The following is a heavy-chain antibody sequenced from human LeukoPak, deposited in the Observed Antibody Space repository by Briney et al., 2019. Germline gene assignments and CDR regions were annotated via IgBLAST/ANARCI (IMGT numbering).Heavy chain of an antibody. J-gene: IGHJ3*02. D-gene: IGHD3-9*01. Sequence: SEKLSRNCTGSGFSISGYYWRWIRQPPGLGLEWWGNIYNSGRTNYNPSLKSLVTITVDTSRNQFTLKRSSITAAATAVYYWRTEARYLDWLQDLNAFDIWGQGTMVTVSS. CDR2: IYNSGRT. V-gene: IGHV4-59*01. CDR1: GFSISGYY. CDR3: RTEARYLDWLQDLNAFDI.